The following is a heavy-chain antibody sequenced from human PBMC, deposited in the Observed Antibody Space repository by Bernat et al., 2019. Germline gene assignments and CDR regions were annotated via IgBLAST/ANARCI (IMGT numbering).Heavy chain of an antibody. V-gene: IGHV3-30-3*01. CDR2: ISYDGSNK. D-gene: IGHD3-16*01. J-gene: IGHJ4*02. CDR3: ARDGGRLLFDY. Sequence: QVQLVESGGGVVQPGRSLRLSCAASGFTFSSYAMHWVRQAPGKGLEWVAVISYDGSNKYYADSVKGRFTISGDNSKNTLYLQMNSLRAEDTAVYYCARDGGRLLFDYWGQGTLVTVSS. CDR1: GFTFSSYA.